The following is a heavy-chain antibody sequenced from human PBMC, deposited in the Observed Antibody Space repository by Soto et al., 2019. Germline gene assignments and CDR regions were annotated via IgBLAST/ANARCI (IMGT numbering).Heavy chain of an antibody. CDR2: INAGNGNT. CDR3: ARDSAGYCSSTSCYSYYYGMDV. CDR1: GYTFTSYA. Sequence: ASVMVSCKASGYTFTSYAMHWVRQAPGQRLEWMGWINAGNGNTKYSQKFQGRVTITRDTSASTAYMELSSLRSEDTAVYYCARDSAGYCSSTSCYSYYYGMDVWGQGTTVTVSS. V-gene: IGHV1-3*01. D-gene: IGHD2-2*02. J-gene: IGHJ6*02.